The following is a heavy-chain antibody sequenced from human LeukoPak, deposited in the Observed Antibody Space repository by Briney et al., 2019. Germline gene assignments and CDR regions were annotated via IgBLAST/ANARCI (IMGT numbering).Heavy chain of an antibody. CDR1: GFTFSSYW. Sequence: HPGGSLRLSCAVSGFTFSSYWMSWVRQAPGKGLEWVAFMPYDGYNKYYADSVKGRFTISRDNSKNTLYLQMNSLRAEDTAVYYCANGLGYCSSTSCYSLPPSDYWGQGTLVTVSS. CDR3: ANGLGYCSSTSCYSLPPSDY. J-gene: IGHJ4*02. V-gene: IGHV3-30*02. CDR2: MPYDGYNK. D-gene: IGHD2-2*02.